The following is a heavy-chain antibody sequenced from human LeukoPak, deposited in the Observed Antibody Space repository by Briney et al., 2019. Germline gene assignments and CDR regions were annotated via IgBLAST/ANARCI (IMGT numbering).Heavy chain of an antibody. V-gene: IGHV3-30-3*01. Sequence: GGSLRLSCAASGITFSSYAMHWVRQAPGKGLEWMAVISYDGSNKYYADSVKGRFTVSRDNSKKTLYLQMNSLRAEDTAVYYCGRRRAQTTFWFGERGDGFDIWGQGTMVTVSS. CDR3: GRRRAQTTFWFGERGDGFDI. CDR1: GITFSSYA. D-gene: IGHD3-10*01. CDR2: ISYDGSNK. J-gene: IGHJ3*02.